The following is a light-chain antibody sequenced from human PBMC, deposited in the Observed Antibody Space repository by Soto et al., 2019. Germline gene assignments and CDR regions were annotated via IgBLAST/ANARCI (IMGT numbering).Light chain of an antibody. Sequence: DIQMTQSPSSLSASVGDRVTITCRASQGIRRDLGWFQQKPGKAPKRLIYAAGTLESGVPSRFSGSGSGAEFTLTISSLHPEDFATYYCLQHKTSPWTFGQGTKVEIK. CDR2: AAG. V-gene: IGKV1-17*01. J-gene: IGKJ1*01. CDR1: QGIRRD. CDR3: LQHKTSPWT.